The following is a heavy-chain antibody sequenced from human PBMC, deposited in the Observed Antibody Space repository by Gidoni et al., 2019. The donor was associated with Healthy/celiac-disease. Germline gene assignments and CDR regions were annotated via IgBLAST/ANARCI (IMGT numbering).Heavy chain of an antibody. J-gene: IGHJ4*02. V-gene: IGHV5-51*01. CDR3: ARLTMVRGVITLFDY. CDR1: GYSFTSYW. CDR2: IYPGESDN. D-gene: IGHD3-10*01. Sequence: EFQLVQSGAEVKKPGESLKISCKGSGYSFTSYWIGWVRQMPGKGLEWMGIIYPGESDNRYSPSFQGKVTISADKSISTAYRQWSSLKASDTAMYYCARLTMVRGVITLFDYWGQGTLVTVSS.